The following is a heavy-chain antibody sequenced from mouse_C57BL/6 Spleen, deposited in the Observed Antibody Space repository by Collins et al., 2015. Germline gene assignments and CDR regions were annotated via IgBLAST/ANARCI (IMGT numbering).Heavy chain of an antibody. CDR1: GFTFSSYT. CDR3: ARPAITTVVATNFDV. CDR2: ISGGGGNT. V-gene: IGHV5-9*01. Sequence: EVMLVESGGGLVKPGGSLKLSCAASGFTFSSYTMSWVRQTPEKRLEWVATISGGGGNTYYPDSVKGRFTISRDNAKNTLYLQMSSLRSEDTALYYCARPAITTVVATNFDVWGTGTTVTVSS. D-gene: IGHD1-1*01. J-gene: IGHJ1*03.